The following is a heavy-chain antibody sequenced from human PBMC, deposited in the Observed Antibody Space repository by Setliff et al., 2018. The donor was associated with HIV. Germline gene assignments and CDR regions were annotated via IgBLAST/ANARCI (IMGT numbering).Heavy chain of an antibody. Sequence: ASVKVSCKASGDAFTDYYIHWVRQAPGQGLEWMGWINPNSGGTNYAQKFQGRVTMTRDTSIATAYMELRGLTSDDTAIYYCARDRGHCSGGYCYRPLLYYYMDVWGKGSTVTVSS. V-gene: IGHV1-2*02. CDR2: INPNSGGT. CDR3: ARDRGHCSGGYCYRPLLYYYMDV. D-gene: IGHD2-15*01. J-gene: IGHJ6*03. CDR1: GDAFTDYY.